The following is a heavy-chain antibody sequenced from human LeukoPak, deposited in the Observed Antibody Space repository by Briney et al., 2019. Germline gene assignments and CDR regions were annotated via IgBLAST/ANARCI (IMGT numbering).Heavy chain of an antibody. CDR3: ARYINRWLGYYYYYMDV. CDR2: IYYSGST. V-gene: IGHV4-59*01. Sequence: PSETLSLTCTVSGGSISSYYWSWIRQPPGKGLEWIGYIYYSGSTNYNPSLKSRVTISVDTSKNQFSLKLSFVTAADTAVYYCARYINRWLGYYYYYMDVWGKGTTVTVSS. J-gene: IGHJ6*03. CDR1: GGSISSYY. D-gene: IGHD6-19*01.